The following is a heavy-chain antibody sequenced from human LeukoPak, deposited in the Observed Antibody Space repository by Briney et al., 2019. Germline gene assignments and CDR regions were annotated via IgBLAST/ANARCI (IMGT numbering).Heavy chain of an antibody. Sequence: PGGSLRLSCAASGFTFSSYGMHWVRQAPGKGLEWAAVISYDGSNKYYADSVKGRFTISRDNSKNTLYLQMNSLRAEDTAVYYCAKDKSGLWFGELGGSFDYWGQGTLVTVSS. J-gene: IGHJ4*02. D-gene: IGHD3-10*01. V-gene: IGHV3-30*18. CDR1: GFTFSSYG. CDR2: ISYDGSNK. CDR3: AKDKSGLWFGELGGSFDY.